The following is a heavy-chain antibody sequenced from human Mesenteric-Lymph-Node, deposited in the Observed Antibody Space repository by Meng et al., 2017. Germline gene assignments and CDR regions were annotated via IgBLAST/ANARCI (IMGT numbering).Heavy chain of an antibody. CDR1: GASISTGSYY. CDR3: ARGATFYSGSLSYYVLED. CDR2: LYTSGST. J-gene: IGHJ4*02. D-gene: IGHD3-10*01. V-gene: IGHV4-61*02. Sequence: SETLSLTCTVSGASISTGSYYWNWIRQPAGKGLEWIGRLYTSGSTNYNPSLKSRVTTSVDTSKNQFFLKLSSVTAADTAVYYCARGATFYSGSLSYYVLEDWGRATLVTVSS.